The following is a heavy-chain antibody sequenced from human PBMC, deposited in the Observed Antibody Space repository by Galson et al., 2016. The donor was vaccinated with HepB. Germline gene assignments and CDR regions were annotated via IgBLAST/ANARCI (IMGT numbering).Heavy chain of an antibody. CDR2: FYITGTT. V-gene: IGHV4-4*07. Sequence: SETLSLTCSVSGASVSDYYWSWIRQSAGKGLEWVGRFYITGTTNYNPSLRSRVAMSVDTSANVFSLKLVSVTAADTAIHYCARVSPARDQWSREFYDFWGQGALVTVSS. CDR3: ARVSPARDQWSREFYDF. J-gene: IGHJ4*02. CDR1: GASVSDYY. D-gene: IGHD3-10*01.